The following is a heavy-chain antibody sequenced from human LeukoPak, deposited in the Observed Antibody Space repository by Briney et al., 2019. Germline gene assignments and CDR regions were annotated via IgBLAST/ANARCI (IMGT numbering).Heavy chain of an antibody. CDR3: ARDVSSSWYFDY. V-gene: IGHV4-34*01. CDR1: GGSFSGYY. D-gene: IGHD6-13*01. CDR2: INHSGST. Sequence: SETLSLTCAVYGGSFSGYYWSWIRQPPGKGLEWIGEINHSGSTNYNPSLKSRVTISVDTSKNQFSLKLSSVTAADTAVYYCARDVSSSWYFDYWGQGTLVTVSS. J-gene: IGHJ4*02.